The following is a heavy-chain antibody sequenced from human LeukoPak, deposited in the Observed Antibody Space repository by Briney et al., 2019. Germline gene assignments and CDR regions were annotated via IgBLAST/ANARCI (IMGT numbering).Heavy chain of an antibody. V-gene: IGHV3-53*01. J-gene: IGHJ5*02. D-gene: IGHD5-12*01. CDR2: IYSGGST. Sequence: GGSLRLSCAASGFTVSSNYMSWVRQAPGKGLEWVSVIYSGGSTYYADSVKGRFTISRDNSKNTLYLQMNSLRVEDTAVYYCARVESSYDEHWFDPWGQGTLVTVSS. CDR1: GFTVSSNY. CDR3: ARVESSYDEHWFDP.